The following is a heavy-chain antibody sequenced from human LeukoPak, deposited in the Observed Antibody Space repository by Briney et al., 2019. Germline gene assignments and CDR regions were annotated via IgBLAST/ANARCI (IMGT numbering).Heavy chain of an antibody. CDR2: ISSNGSTI. CDR1: GFTFSSYE. CDR3: ARDSSSDLYLKGWFDP. J-gene: IGHJ5*02. V-gene: IGHV3-48*03. D-gene: IGHD6-19*01. Sequence: GGSLRLSCAASGFTFSSYEMNWVRQAPGKGLEWVSYISSNGSTIYYADSVKGRFTISRDNAKNSLYLQMNSLRAEDTAVYYCARDSSSDLYLKGWFDPWGQGTLVTVSS.